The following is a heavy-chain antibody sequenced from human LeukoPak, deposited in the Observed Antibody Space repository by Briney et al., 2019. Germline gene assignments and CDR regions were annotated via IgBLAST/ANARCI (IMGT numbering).Heavy chain of an antibody. Sequence: PGGSLRLSCAASGFTVNSNYMSWVRQAPGKGLEWVSVIYSGGSTYYADPVKGRFTISRDNSKNTLFLQMNSLRAEDTAVYYCARGGLGSGWPYYFDYWGQGTLVTVSS. D-gene: IGHD6-19*01. CDR2: IYSGGST. CDR1: GFTVNSNY. J-gene: IGHJ4*02. V-gene: IGHV3-53*01. CDR3: ARGGLGSGWPYYFDY.